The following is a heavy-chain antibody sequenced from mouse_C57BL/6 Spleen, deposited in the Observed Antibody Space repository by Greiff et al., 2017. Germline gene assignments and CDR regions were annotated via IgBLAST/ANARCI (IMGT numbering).Heavy chain of an antibody. CDR1: GYTFTDYY. Sequence: QVQLKQSGAELVRPGASVKLSCKASGYTFTDYYINWVKQRPGQGLEWIARIYPGSGNTYYNEKFKGKATLTAEKSSSTAYMQLSSLTSEDSAVXFCSYGSSYVAGWYFDVWGTGTTVTVSS. D-gene: IGHD1-1*01. CDR2: IYPGSGNT. CDR3: SYGSSYVAGWYFDV. V-gene: IGHV1-76*01. J-gene: IGHJ1*03.